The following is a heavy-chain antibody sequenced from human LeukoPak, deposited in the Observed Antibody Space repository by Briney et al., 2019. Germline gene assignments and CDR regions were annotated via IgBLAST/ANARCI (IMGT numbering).Heavy chain of an antibody. CDR2: INPNSGGT. V-gene: IGHV1-2*02. Sequence: ASVKVSCKASGYTFTGYYMHWVRQAPGQGLEWMGWINPNSGGTNYAQKFQGRVTMTRDTSISTAYMELSRLRSDDTAVYYCARDRPEADAFGIWGQGTMVTVSS. CDR3: ARDRPEADAFGI. CDR1: GYTFTGYY. J-gene: IGHJ3*02.